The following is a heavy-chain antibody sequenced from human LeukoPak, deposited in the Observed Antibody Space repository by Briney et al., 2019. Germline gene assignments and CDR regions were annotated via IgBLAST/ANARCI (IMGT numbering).Heavy chain of an antibody. J-gene: IGHJ4*02. CDR2: ISSSGSTI. V-gene: IGHV3-48*03. CDR3: FSIKVGGDY. CDR1: GSTFSSYE. Sequence: GGSLRLSCAASGSTFSSYEMNWVRQAPGKGLEWVSYISSSGSTIYYADSVKGRFTISRDNAKNSLYLQMNSLRAEDTAVYYCFSIKVGGDYWGQGTLVTVSS.